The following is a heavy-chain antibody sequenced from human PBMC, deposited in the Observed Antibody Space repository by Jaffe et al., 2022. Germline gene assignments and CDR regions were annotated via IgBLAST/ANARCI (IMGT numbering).Heavy chain of an antibody. Sequence: QVQLQQWGAGLLKPSETLSLTCAVYGGSFSGYYWSWIRQPPGKGLEWIGEINHSGSTNYNPSLKSRVTISVDTSKNQFSLKLSSVTAADTAVYYCARLRLRFLEWLFRDAFDIWGQGTMVTVSS. V-gene: IGHV4-34*01. CDR2: INHSGST. CDR1: GGSFSGYY. CDR3: ARLRLRFLEWLFRDAFDI. J-gene: IGHJ3*02. D-gene: IGHD3-3*01.